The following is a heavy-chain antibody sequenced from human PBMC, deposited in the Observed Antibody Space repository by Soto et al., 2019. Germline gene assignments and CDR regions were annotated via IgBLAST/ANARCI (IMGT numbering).Heavy chain of an antibody. CDR3: ARAERSGSYYQYYFDY. CDR2: IIPIFGTA. Sequence: GASVKVSCKASGGTFSSYAISWVRQAPGQGLELMGGIIPIFGTANYAQKFQGRVTITADESTSTAYMELSSLRSEDTAVYYCARAERSGSYYQYYFDYWGQGTLVTVSS. J-gene: IGHJ4*02. CDR1: GGTFSSYA. D-gene: IGHD1-26*01. V-gene: IGHV1-69*13.